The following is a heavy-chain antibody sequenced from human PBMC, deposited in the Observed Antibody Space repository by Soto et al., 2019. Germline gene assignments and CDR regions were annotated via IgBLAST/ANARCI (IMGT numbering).Heavy chain of an antibody. Sequence: QVQLVQSGAEVKKPGASVKVSCKASGYTFTSYYMHWVRQAPGQGLEWLGIINPSVGSTSYAQKFKGRVTMTRDTSTSPVYMELSSLRSEDTAVYYCANDRIAAAAPYYYGMDVWGQGTTVTVSS. CDR3: ANDRIAAAAPYYYGMDV. D-gene: IGHD6-13*01. CDR2: INPSVGST. J-gene: IGHJ6*02. CDR1: GYTFTSYY. V-gene: IGHV1-46*01.